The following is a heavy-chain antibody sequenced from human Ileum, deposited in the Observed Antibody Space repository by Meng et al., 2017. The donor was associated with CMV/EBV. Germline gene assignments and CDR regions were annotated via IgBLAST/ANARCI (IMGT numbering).Heavy chain of an antibody. CDR1: GYSFISYG. J-gene: IGHJ4*02. D-gene: IGHD5-18*01. Sequence: CKSSGYSFISYGINWVREAPGQRLEWMGWIDTNTGNPAYAQDFTGRFVFSLDTSVSTAYLQISSLRAEDTAVYCCTRGAGAHTAKFDFWGRGTLVTVSS. CDR3: TRGAGAHTAKFDF. V-gene: IGHV7-4-1*02. CDR2: IDTNTGNP.